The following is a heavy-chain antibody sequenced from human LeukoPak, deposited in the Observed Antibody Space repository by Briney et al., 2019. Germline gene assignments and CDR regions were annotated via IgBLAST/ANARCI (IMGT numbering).Heavy chain of an antibody. D-gene: IGHD3-10*01. CDR2: ISTTSNEI. V-gene: IGHV3-21*01. Sequence: GGSLRLSRAASGFTLRSYAMNWVRQAPGKGLEWVSVISTTSNEIYYADSVKGRFTISRDNSKNSLYLQMYSLRAEDTAVYYCARDLYYFGSGTYYRSDAFDIWGQGTMVTVSA. J-gene: IGHJ3*02. CDR1: GFTLRSYA. CDR3: ARDLYYFGSGTYYRSDAFDI.